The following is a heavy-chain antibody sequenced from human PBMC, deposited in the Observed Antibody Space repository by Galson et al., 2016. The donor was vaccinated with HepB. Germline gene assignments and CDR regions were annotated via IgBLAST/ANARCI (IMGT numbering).Heavy chain of an antibody. J-gene: IGHJ6*03. D-gene: IGHD6-13*01. Sequence: SLRLSCAASGFTFSSYGMHWVRQAPGKGLEWVAFISYDGSNKKYADSVKGRFTISRDNSKKTLYLQMNSLRAEDTAVYYCAREAHSSSWYNMDVWGKGTTVTVSS. CDR2: ISYDGSNK. CDR3: AREAHSSSWYNMDV. V-gene: IGHV3-30*03. CDR1: GFTFSSYG.